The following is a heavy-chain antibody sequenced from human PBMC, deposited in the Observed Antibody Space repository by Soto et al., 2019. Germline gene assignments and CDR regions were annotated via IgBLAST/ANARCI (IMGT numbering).Heavy chain of an antibody. V-gene: IGHV3-23*01. D-gene: IGHD6-13*01. J-gene: IGHJ5*01. Sequence: EVQLLEPGGGLVQPGGSLRLSCAASGFTFSSYGMTWVRQAPGKGLEWVSAITATGGAIYYTDSVKGRFTISRDNSKNTLYLQMNSLRAEDTALYYCARVLYTTSWYSDSWGQGTLVTVSS. CDR3: ARVLYTTSWYSDS. CDR1: GFTFSSYG. CDR2: ITATGGAI.